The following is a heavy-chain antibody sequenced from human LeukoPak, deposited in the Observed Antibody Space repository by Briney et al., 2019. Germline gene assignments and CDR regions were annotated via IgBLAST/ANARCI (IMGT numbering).Heavy chain of an antibody. J-gene: IGHJ4*02. CDR1: GFTFSTYN. CDR2: ISGSSTTI. V-gene: IGHV3-48*04. Sequence: QPGGSLRLSCVASGFTFSTYNMNWVRQAPGKGLEWVSSISGSSTTIYYADSVKGRFTVSRDNAKNSLYLQMNSLRAEDTALYYCARDSRDGYLLDCWGQGTLVTVSS. CDR3: ARDSRDGYLLDC. D-gene: IGHD5-24*01.